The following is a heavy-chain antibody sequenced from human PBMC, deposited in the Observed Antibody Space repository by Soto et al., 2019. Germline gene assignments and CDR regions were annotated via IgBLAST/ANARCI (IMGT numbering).Heavy chain of an antibody. D-gene: IGHD3-10*01. CDR1: GFPFTSYG. CDR3: VGGQYCFDY. CDR2: ISYDGSDK. J-gene: IGHJ4*02. V-gene: IGHV3-30*03. Sequence: QVQLVESGGGVVQPGRSLRLSCAASGFPFTSYGMHWVREGPDKGLEWVAIISYDGSDKYYADSVKGRFTISRDNSKNTLYLQMNSLRPEDTALYYSVGGQYCFDYRGQGTLVIVSS.